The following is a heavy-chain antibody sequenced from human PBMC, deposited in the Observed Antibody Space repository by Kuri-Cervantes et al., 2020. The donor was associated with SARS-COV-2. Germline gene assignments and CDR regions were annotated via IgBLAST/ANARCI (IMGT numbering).Heavy chain of an antibody. V-gene: IGHV4-34*01. CDR2: INHSGST. CDR3: ARRRGYSGYVDRPSYFDY. Sequence: ESLKISCAVYGGSFSDYYWSWIRQPPGKGLEWIGEINHSGSTNYNPSLKSRVTISVDTSKNQFSLKLSPVTAADTAVYYCARRRGYSGYVDRPSYFDYWGQGTLVTVSS. D-gene: IGHD5-12*01. CDR1: GGSFSDYY. J-gene: IGHJ4*02.